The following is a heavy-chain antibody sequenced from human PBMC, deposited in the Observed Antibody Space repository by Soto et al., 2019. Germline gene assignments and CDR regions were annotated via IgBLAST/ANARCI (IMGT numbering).Heavy chain of an antibody. CDR3: AREVGSRIDY. J-gene: IGHJ4*02. Sequence: SVKVSCKASGGTFSSYAISWVRQAPGQGLEWMGGIIPIFGTANYAQKFQGRVTMTRNTSISTAYMELSSLRSEDTAVYYCAREVGSRIDYWGQGTLVTV. CDR1: GGTFSSYA. V-gene: IGHV1-69*05. CDR2: IIPIFGTA. D-gene: IGHD6-13*01.